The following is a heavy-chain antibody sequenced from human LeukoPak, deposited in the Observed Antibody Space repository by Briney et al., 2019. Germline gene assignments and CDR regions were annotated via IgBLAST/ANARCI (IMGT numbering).Heavy chain of an antibody. Sequence: SETLSLTCTVSGGSIGSHYWTWIRQTPGKGLEWIGYVYDIGSTKYNPSLKSRVTISVDTSKNQFSLRLSSVTAAGTAVYYCARGGVLKSVDYWGQGTLVAVSS. CDR3: ARGGVLKSVDY. J-gene: IGHJ4*02. D-gene: IGHD3-16*01. CDR2: VYDIGST. CDR1: GGSIGSHY. V-gene: IGHV4-59*11.